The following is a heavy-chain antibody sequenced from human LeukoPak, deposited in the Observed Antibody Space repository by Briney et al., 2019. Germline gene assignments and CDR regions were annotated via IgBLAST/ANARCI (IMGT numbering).Heavy chain of an antibody. CDR1: GGSISSGGYY. Sequence: PSQTLSLTCSVSGGSISSGGYYWSWIRQHPGKGLEWIGYIYYTGSTYYNPSLKSRVTISLDTSKNQFSLKLSSLTAADTAVYFCARAPWLHFDPWGQGTLVTVSS. D-gene: IGHD3-3*02. CDR3: ARAPWLHFDP. J-gene: IGHJ5*02. V-gene: IGHV4-31*03. CDR2: IYYTGST.